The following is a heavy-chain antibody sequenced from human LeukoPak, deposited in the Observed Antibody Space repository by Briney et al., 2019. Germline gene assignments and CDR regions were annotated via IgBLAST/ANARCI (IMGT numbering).Heavy chain of an antibody. D-gene: IGHD5-18*01. CDR3: ARARDTAMVISYYFDY. Sequence: PGRSLRLSCAASGFTFSSCAMHWVRQAPGKGLEWVAVISYDGSNKYYADSVKGRFTISRDNSKNTLYLQMNSLRAEDTAVYYCARARDTAMVISYYFDYWGQGTLVTVSS. CDR1: GFTFSSCA. J-gene: IGHJ4*02. CDR2: ISYDGSNK. V-gene: IGHV3-30-3*01.